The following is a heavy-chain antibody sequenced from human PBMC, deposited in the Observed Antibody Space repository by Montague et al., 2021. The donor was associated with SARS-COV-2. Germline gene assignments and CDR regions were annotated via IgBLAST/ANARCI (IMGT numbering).Heavy chain of an antibody. CDR3: SREYYFGMDV. V-gene: IGHV3-72*01. Sequence: SLRLSCAASGFTFSGYNMDWVRQAPGKGLEWVALIRIKAYSYTIEYAASVKGRFTISRADSQNSLYLQMNSLKTEDTAVYYCSREYYFGMDVWGQGTAVTVSS. CDR2: IRIKAYSYTI. J-gene: IGHJ6*02. CDR1: GFTFSGYN.